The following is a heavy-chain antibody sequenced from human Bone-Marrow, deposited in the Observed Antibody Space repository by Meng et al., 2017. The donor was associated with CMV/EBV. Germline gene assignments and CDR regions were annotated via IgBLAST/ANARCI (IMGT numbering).Heavy chain of an antibody. CDR3: APGFRSWSGSYSS. CDR1: GALFSGY. D-gene: IGHD1-26*01. V-gene: IGHV4-34*01. J-gene: IGHJ4*02. Sequence: QLHLHRWGAGLLKTSDTLSLTFGVFGALFSGYWSWVRQPPGKGLEWIGEITHSGSTNYNVSLKSRVTISIDTSKNQFSLKLSSVTATDTAVYYCAPGFRSWSGSYSSWGQGTLVTVSS. CDR2: ITHSGST.